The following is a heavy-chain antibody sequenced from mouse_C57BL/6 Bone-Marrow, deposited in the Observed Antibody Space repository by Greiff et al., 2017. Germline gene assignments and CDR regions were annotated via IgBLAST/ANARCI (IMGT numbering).Heavy chain of an antibody. D-gene: IGHD2-4*01. Sequence: EVQGVESGGGLVQSGRSLRLSCATSGFTFSDFYMEWVRQAPGKGLEWIAASRNKANDYTTEYSASVKGRFIVSRDTSQSILYLQMNALRAEDTAIYYCARGDYDGLFDYWGQGTTLTVSS. CDR1: GFTFSDFY. CDR2: SRNKANDYTT. CDR3: ARGDYDGLFDY. J-gene: IGHJ2*01. V-gene: IGHV7-1*01.